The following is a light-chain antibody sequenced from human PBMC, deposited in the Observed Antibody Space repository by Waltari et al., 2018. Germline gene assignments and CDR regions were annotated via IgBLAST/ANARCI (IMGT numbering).Light chain of an antibody. CDR3: QQSYSTPSIT. Sequence: DIQMTQSPSSLSASVGARVTITCRASQSISSYLNWYQQKPGKAPKLLIYAASSLQSGVPSRFSGSGSGTDFTLTISSLQPEDFATYYCQQSYSTPSITFGQGTRLEIK. CDR1: QSISSY. CDR2: AAS. J-gene: IGKJ5*01. V-gene: IGKV1-39*01.